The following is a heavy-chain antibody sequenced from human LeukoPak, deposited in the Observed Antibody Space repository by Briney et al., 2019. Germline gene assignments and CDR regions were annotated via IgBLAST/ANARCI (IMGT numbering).Heavy chain of an antibody. Sequence: SQTLSLTCAISGDSVSSNSAAWNWIRQSPSRGLEWLGRTYYRSKWYNDYAVSVKSRITINPDTSKNQFSLQLNSVTPEDTAVYYCAREKLRFLEWLLPDYYYYYMDVWGKGTTVTVSS. D-gene: IGHD3-3*01. V-gene: IGHV6-1*01. CDR2: TYYRSKWYN. CDR1: GDSVSSNSAA. CDR3: AREKLRFLEWLLPDYYYYYMDV. J-gene: IGHJ6*03.